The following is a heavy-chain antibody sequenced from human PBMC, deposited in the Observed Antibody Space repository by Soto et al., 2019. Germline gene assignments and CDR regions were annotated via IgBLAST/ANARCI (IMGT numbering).Heavy chain of an antibody. CDR2: ISYDGSNK. CDR3: AKVYGSGSYRDYYYYGMDV. Sequence: GRSLRLSCAASGFTFSSYGMHWVRQAPGKGLEWVAVISYDGSNKYYADSVKGRFTISRDNSKNTLYLQMNSLRAEDTAVYYCAKVYGSGSYRDYYYYGMDVWGQGTTVTVSS. CDR1: GFTFSSYG. V-gene: IGHV3-30*18. D-gene: IGHD3-10*01. J-gene: IGHJ6*02.